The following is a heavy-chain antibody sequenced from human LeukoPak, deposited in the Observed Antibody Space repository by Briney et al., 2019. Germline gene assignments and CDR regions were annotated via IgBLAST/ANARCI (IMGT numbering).Heavy chain of an antibody. CDR2: INPNSGGT. Sequence: ASVKVSCKASEYTFSGNYIHWVRQAPGQGLEWMGWINPNSGGTKYAQKFQGRVTMTRDTSISTAYMELSRLRSDDTAVYYCAREAETTLNWFDPWGQGTLVTVSS. CDR1: EYTFSGNY. J-gene: IGHJ5*02. CDR3: AREAETTLNWFDP. V-gene: IGHV1-2*02. D-gene: IGHD1-1*01.